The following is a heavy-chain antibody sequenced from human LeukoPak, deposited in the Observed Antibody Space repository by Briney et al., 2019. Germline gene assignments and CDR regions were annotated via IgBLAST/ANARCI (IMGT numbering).Heavy chain of an antibody. Sequence: ASVKVSCKASGYTFTSYYMHWVRQAPGQGLEWMGIINPSGGSTSYAQKFQGRVTMTRDTSTSTVYMELSSLRSEDTAVYYCAREVPPIYDSSGYYYLGYWGQGTLVTVSS. D-gene: IGHD3-22*01. CDR2: INPSGGST. CDR1: GYTFTSYY. J-gene: IGHJ4*02. V-gene: IGHV1-46*01. CDR3: AREVPPIYDSSGYYYLGY.